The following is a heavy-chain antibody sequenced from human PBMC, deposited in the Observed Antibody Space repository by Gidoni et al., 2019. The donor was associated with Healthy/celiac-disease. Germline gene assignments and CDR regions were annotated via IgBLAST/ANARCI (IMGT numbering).Heavy chain of an antibody. V-gene: IGHV3-53*01. CDR2: IYSGGST. D-gene: IGHD2-2*02. CDR3: AREKLGYCSSTSCYRGVIAARRRNYGMDV. J-gene: IGHJ6*02. Sequence: EVQLVESGGGLIQPGGSLRLSCAASGFTVSSNYMSWVRQAPGQGLEWVSVIYSGGSTYYADSVKGRFTISRDNSKNTLYLQMNSLRAEDTAVYYCAREKLGYCSSTSCYRGVIAARRRNYGMDVWGQGTTVTVSS. CDR1: GFTVSSNY.